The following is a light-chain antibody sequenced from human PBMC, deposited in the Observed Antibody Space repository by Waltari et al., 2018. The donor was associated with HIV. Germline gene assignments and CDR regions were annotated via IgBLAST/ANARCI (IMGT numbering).Light chain of an antibody. J-gene: IGKJ1*01. CDR3: QQYGSSPQT. Sequence: EIVLTQSPGTLSLSPGDRATLSCRASQTISSNYLAGYQQKPGQAPRLLIYGASSRATGIPDRFSGSGSGTDFTLTISRLEPGDFAVYYCQQYGSSPQTFGQGTKVEIK. CDR2: GAS. CDR1: QTISSNY. V-gene: IGKV3-20*01.